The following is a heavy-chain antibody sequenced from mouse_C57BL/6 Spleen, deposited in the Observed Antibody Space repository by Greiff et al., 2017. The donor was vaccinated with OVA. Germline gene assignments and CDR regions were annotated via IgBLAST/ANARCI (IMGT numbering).Heavy chain of an antibody. V-gene: IGHV1-80*01. CDR3: ARGAGTSPSDY. CDR1: GYAFSSYW. Sequence: VQLQQSGAELVKPGASVKLSCKASGYAFSSYWMNWVKQRPGKGLEWIGQIYPGDGDTNYNGKFKGKATLTADKSSSTAYMQLSSLTSEDSAVYFCARGAGTSPSDYWGQGTTLTVSS. D-gene: IGHD4-1*01. CDR2: IYPGDGDT. J-gene: IGHJ2*01.